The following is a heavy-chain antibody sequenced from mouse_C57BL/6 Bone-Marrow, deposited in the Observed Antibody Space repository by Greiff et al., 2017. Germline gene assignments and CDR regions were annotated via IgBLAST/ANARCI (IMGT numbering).Heavy chain of an antibody. V-gene: IGHV14-4*01. CDR1: GFTIKDDY. J-gene: IGHJ2*01. D-gene: IGHD3-3*01. CDR3: TTEGLFDY. Sequence: VQLQQSGAELVRPGASVKLSCTASGFTIKDDYMHWVKQTPEQGLEWIGWIDPENGDTESASKFQGKATITADTSSNTAYLQLSSLTSEDTAVYYCTTEGLFDYWGQGTTLTVSS. CDR2: IDPENGDT.